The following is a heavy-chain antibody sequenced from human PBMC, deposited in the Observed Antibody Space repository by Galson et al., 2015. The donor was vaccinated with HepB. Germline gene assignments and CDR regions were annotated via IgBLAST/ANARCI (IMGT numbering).Heavy chain of an antibody. CDR1: GFTFSSYA. CDR2: ISGSGGST. CDR3: AKDYYDSSGWNPYYFDY. D-gene: IGHD3-22*01. J-gene: IGHJ4*02. V-gene: IGHV3-23*01. Sequence: SLRLSCAASGFTFSSYAMSWVRQAPGKGLEWVSAISGSGGSTYYADSAKGRFTISRDNSKNTLYLQMNSLRAEDTAVYYCAKDYYDSSGWNPYYFDYWGQGTLVTVSS.